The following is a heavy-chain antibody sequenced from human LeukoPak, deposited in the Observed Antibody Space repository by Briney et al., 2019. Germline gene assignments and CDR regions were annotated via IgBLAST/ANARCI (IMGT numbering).Heavy chain of an antibody. CDR2: IKQDGSVK. CDR3: ARAYYEGENGMDV. V-gene: IGHV3-7*01. D-gene: IGHD3-22*01. CDR1: GFTFSSYW. Sequence: PGGSLRLSCAASGFTFSSYWMSWVRQAPGKGLEWVANIKQDGSVKYYVDSVKGRFTISRDNAKNSLYLQMNSLRAEDTAVYYCARAYYEGENGMDVWGQGTTVTVSS. J-gene: IGHJ6*02.